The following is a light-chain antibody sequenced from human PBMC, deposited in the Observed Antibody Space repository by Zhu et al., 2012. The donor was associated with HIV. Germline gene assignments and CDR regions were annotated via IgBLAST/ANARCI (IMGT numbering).Light chain of an antibody. CDR1: QSISVW. Sequence: DIQMTQSPSTLSASVGDRVTTTCRASQSISVWLAWYQQKPGKAPKLLIYKASTLESGVPSRFSGSGSGTEFTLTISSLQPDDFATYYCQQYKSYSITFGQGTRLEIK. J-gene: IGKJ5*01. CDR3: QQYKSYSIT. V-gene: IGKV1-5*03. CDR2: KAS.